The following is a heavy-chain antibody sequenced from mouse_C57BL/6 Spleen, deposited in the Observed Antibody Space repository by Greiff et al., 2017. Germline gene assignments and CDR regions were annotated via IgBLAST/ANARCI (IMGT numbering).Heavy chain of an antibody. J-gene: IGHJ3*01. V-gene: IGHV7-3*01. D-gene: IGHD2-5*01. CDR2: IRNKANGYTT. Sequence: EVKLEESGGGLVQPGGSLSLSCAASGFTFTDYYMSWVRQPPGKALEWLGFIRNKANGYTTEYSASVKGRFTISRDNSQSILYLQMNALRAEDSATYYCARSLSYYSNTWFAYWGQGTLVTVSA. CDR1: GFTFTDYY. CDR3: ARSLSYYSNTWFAY.